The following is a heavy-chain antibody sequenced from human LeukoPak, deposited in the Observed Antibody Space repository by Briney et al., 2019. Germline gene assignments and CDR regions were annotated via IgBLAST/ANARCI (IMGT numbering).Heavy chain of an antibody. Sequence: AGSLSLACAASGFTFSSFEMNWVRQAPGKGLEWVSCITGSGSATYYADSGWGRFTISRDNAENSLYLQMNSLRAEDTAVYYCARGKDYYDSTIAYWGQGTLVTVSS. D-gene: IGHD3-22*01. CDR3: ARGKDYYDSTIAY. J-gene: IGHJ4*02. CDR1: GFTFSSFE. V-gene: IGHV3-48*03. CDR2: ITGSGSAT.